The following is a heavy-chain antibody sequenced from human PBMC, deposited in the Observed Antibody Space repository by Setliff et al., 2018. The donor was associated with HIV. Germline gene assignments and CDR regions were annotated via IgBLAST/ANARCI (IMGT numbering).Heavy chain of an antibody. CDR3: ARVQKPSSWLDKNFFFYYYMDV. J-gene: IGHJ6*03. V-gene: IGHV4-39*01. Sequence: SETLSLTCNVSGGSIISSSYYWGWIRQPPGRGLEWIGSLYHDGNIYYSPSLKSRVTMSVDTSKKQFSLKVKSMTAADTAMYYCARVQKPSSWLDKNFFFYYYMDVWGKGTTVTVSS. D-gene: IGHD2-2*01. CDR2: LYHDGNI. CDR1: GGSIISSSYY.